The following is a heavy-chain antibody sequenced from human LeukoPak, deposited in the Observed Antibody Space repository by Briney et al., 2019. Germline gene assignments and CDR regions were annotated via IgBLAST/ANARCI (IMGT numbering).Heavy chain of an antibody. CDR3: ARDGWDSSGWY. V-gene: IGHV4-38-2*02. D-gene: IGHD6-19*01. CDR2: IYHSGRT. J-gene: IGHJ4*02. Sequence: SETLSLTCTVSGYSISSGYYWGWIRQPPGKGLEWIGSIYHSGRTYYNPSLKSRVTISVDTSKNQFSLKLSSVTAADTAVYYCARDGWDSSGWYWGQGTLVTVSS. CDR1: GYSISSGYY.